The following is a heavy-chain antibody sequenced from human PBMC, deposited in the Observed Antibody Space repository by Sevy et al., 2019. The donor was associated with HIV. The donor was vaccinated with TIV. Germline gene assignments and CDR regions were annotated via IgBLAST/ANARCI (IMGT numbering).Heavy chain of an antibody. Sequence: LSLTCAASGFTFSSYGMHWVRQAPGKGLEWVAFIRYDGSNKYYADSVKGRFTISRDNSKNTLYLKMNSLRAEDTAVYYCAKGPSPMITFGGVADYWGQGTLVTVSS. J-gene: IGHJ4*02. V-gene: IGHV3-30*02. CDR2: IRYDGSNK. CDR3: AKGPSPMITFGGVADY. CDR1: GFTFSSYG. D-gene: IGHD3-16*01.